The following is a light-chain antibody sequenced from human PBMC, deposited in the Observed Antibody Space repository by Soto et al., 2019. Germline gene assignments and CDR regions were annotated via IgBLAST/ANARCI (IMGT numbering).Light chain of an antibody. CDR3: QQYGSSPPLT. CDR2: GAS. CDR1: QSVRSSY. Sequence: EHGLTQSPGTLSSSPGERATLSCRASQSVRSSYLAWYQQKPGQAPRLLIYGASSRATGIPDRFSGSGSGTDFTLTISRLEPEDFAVYYCQQYGSSPPLTFGGGTKVDI. V-gene: IGKV3-20*01. J-gene: IGKJ4*01.